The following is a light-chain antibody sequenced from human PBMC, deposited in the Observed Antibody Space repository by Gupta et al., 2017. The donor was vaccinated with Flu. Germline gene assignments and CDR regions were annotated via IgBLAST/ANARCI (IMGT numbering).Light chain of an antibody. CDR3: QQQDRVPGT. CDR1: QPVLYSADNRYY. CDR2: WAS. J-gene: IGKJ1*01. Sequence: DIVMTQSPDSLAVSLGERATIKCKSSQPVLYSADNRYYLAWYQQRPGQPPKLLISWASTRESGVPDRFSGSGSGTDFTLTISTLQAEDVAVYYCQQQDRVPGTFGQGTKVEIK. V-gene: IGKV4-1*01.